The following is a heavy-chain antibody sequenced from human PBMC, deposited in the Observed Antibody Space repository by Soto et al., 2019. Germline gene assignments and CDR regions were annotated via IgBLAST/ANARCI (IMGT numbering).Heavy chain of an antibody. Sequence: GVSLRLSYAASGFTFSSYGMHWVRQVPGKGLEWVAVISYDGSNKYYADSVKGRFTISRDNSKNTLYLQMNSLRAEDTAVYYCAKPAGATFGWFDPWGQGTLVTVSS. CDR3: AKPAGATFGWFDP. D-gene: IGHD1-26*01. V-gene: IGHV3-30*18. CDR1: GFTFSSYG. CDR2: ISYDGSNK. J-gene: IGHJ5*02.